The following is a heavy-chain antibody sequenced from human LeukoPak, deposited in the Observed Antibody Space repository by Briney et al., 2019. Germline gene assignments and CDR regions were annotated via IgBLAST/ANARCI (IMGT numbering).Heavy chain of an antibody. J-gene: IGHJ4*02. CDR1: GYTFTGYY. Sequence: ASVKVSCKAPGYTFTGYYMHWVRQAPGQGLEWMGRINPNRGGTNYAQKFQGRVTMTRDTSISPAYMELSRLRSDDTAVYYCARDYYDSSGYYGYWGQGTLVTVSS. CDR3: ARDYYDSSGYYGY. V-gene: IGHV1-2*06. CDR2: INPNRGGT. D-gene: IGHD3-22*01.